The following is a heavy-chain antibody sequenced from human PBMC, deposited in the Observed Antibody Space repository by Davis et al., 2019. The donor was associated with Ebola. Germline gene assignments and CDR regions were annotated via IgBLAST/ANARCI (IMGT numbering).Heavy chain of an antibody. CDR2: ISGSGGSA. D-gene: IGHD6-13*01. CDR3: AKDQQAKRGLGAFDI. J-gene: IGHJ3*02. V-gene: IGHV3-23*01. Sequence: GESLKISCATSGFTFSTYAMSWVRQAPGKGLEWVSAISGSGGSAYYADSVKGRFTISRDNSRNTLYVQMNSLRDEDTAVYYCAKDQQAKRGLGAFDIWGQGTMVTVSS. CDR1: GFTFSTYA.